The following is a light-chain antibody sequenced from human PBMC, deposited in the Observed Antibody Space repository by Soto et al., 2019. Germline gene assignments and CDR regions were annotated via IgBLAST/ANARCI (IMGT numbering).Light chain of an antibody. CDR2: DDS. CDR3: QVWDSSTDHAV. CDR1: NIGSKS. Sequence: TQPPSVSLVPRSTARSTGGENNIGSKSVHWYQQKPGQAPVLVAYDDSDRPSGIPERFSGSNSGNTATLTMSRVEAGDKADYYCQVWDSSTDHAVFRGGTPLTVL. J-gene: IGLJ2*01. V-gene: IGLV3-21*02.